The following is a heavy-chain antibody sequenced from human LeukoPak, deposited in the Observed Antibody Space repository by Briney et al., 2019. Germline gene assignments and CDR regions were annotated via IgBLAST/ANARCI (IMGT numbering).Heavy chain of an antibody. J-gene: IGHJ6*02. V-gene: IGHV7-4-1*02. CDR3: AKRIVPAANYYYYGMDV. D-gene: IGHD2-2*01. CDR1: GYTFTSYA. CDR2: INTNTGNP. Sequence: ASVKVSCKASGYTFTSYAMTWVRQAPGQGLEWMGWINTNTGNPTYAQGFTGRFVFSLDTSVSTAYLQISSLKAEDTAVYYCAKRIVPAANYYYYGMDVRGQGTTVTVSS.